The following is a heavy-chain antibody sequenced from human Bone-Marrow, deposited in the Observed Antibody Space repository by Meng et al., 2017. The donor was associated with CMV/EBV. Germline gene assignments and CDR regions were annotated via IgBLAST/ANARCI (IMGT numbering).Heavy chain of an antibody. V-gene: IGHV3-23*01. CDR3: AKDGHYDFWSGYYRA. CDR1: GFTFSSYE. Sequence: LKISCAASGFTFSSYEMNWVRQAPGKGLEWVSAISGSGGSTYYADSVKGRFTISRDNSKNTLYLQMNSLRAEDTAVYYCAKDGHYDFWSGYYRAWGQGTLVTVSS. J-gene: IGHJ5*02. CDR2: ISGSGGST. D-gene: IGHD3-3*01.